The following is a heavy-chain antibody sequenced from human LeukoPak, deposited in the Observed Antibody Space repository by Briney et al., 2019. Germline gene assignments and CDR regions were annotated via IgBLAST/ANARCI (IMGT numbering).Heavy chain of an antibody. D-gene: IGHD5-18*01. J-gene: IGHJ4*02. CDR2: ITPIFGTA. Sequence: SVKVSCKASGGTFSSYAISWVRQAPGQGLEWMGGITPIFGTANYAQKFQGRVTITADESTSTAYMELSSLRSEDTAVYYCARGGYSYGLPLGYWGQGTLVTVSS. V-gene: IGHV1-69*01. CDR3: ARGGYSYGLPLGY. CDR1: GGTFSSYA.